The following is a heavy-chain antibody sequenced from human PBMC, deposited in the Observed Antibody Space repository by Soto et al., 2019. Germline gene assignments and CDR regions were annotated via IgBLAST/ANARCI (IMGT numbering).Heavy chain of an antibody. J-gene: IGHJ6*02. D-gene: IGHD3-22*01. CDR2: INAANGNT. CDR1: GYIFTNYA. V-gene: IGHV1-3*01. CDR3: VGGIVVVITYYYYYGMDV. Sequence: ASVKVSCKASGYIFTNYAMHWVRQAPGQRLEWMGWINAANGNTKYSQKFQGRVTITADESTSTAYMELSSPRSEDTAVYYCVGGIVVVITYYYYYGMDVWGQGTTVTVSS.